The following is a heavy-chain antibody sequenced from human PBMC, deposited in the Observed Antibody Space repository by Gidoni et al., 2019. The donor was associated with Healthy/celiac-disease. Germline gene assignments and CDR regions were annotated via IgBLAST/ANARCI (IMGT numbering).Heavy chain of an antibody. CDR1: GYTFTSYG. CDR2: ISAYNGNT. V-gene: IGHV1-18*04. J-gene: IGHJ4*02. CDR3: ETLSYYYDSSPILFDY. D-gene: IGHD3-22*01. Sequence: QVQLVQSGAEVKKLGPSVKVSCKASGYTFTSYGISWVRQAPGQGLEWMGWISAYNGNTNYAQKLQGRVTMTTDTSTSTAYMELRSLRSDDTAVYCCETLSYYYDSSPILFDYWGQGTLVTVSS.